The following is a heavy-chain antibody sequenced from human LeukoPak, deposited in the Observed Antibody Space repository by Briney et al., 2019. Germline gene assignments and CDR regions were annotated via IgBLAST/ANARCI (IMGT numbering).Heavy chain of an antibody. D-gene: IGHD3-22*01. J-gene: IGHJ6*02. CDR1: GGSISSGDYY. CDR3: ARDYYDSSGYYPDGYYYGMDV. V-gene: IGHV4-30-4*01. Sequence: SETLSLTCTVSGGSISSGDYYWSWIRQPPGKGLEGIGYIYYSGSTYYNPSLKSRVTISVDTSKNQFSLKLSSVTAADTAVYYCARDYYDSSGYYPDGYYYGMDVWGQGTTVTVSS. CDR2: IYYSGST.